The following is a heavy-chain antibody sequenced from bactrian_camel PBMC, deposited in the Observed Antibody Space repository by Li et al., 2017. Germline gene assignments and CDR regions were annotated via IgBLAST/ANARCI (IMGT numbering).Heavy chain of an antibody. V-gene: IGHV3S53*01. D-gene: IGHD3*01. CDR3: AAFRPTPPWGCESRIRSPHGNY. CDR1: GFTYSNRI. J-gene: IGHJ4*01. CDR2: INGDDTI. Sequence: QVQLVESGGDSVHTGGSLRLSCVASGFTYSNRIMGWFRQAPGKEREGVAAINGDDTINYSDAVKGRFTISHDIVNDTLYLEMNNLEPGDTAMYYCAAFRPTPPWGCESRIRSPHGNYWGQGTQVTVS.